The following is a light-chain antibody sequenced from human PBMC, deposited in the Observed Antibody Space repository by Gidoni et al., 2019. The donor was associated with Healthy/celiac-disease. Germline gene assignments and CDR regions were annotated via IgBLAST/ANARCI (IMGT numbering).Light chain of an antibody. V-gene: IGKV2-28*01. J-gene: IGKJ1*01. Sequence: DSVMTQSPLSLPVTPGEPASISCRSSQSLLHSNGYNYLDWYQQKPGQSPQLLIYLGSNRASGVPDRFSGSGSGTDFTLKISRVEAEDVGVYYCMQALQTPWTFGQGTKVEIK. CDR3: MQALQTPWT. CDR2: LGS. CDR1: QSLLHSNGYNY.